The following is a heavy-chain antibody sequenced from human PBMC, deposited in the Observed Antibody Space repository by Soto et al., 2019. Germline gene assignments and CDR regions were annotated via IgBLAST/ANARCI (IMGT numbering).Heavy chain of an antibody. CDR3: AKPYSQNFDYYDSNRLPLRYFDY. J-gene: IGHJ4*02. Sequence: PGGSLRLSCAASGFTFSSYAMSWVRQAPGKGLEWVSAISGSGGSTYYADSVKGRFTISRDNSKNTLYLQMNSLRAEDTAVYYCAKPYSQNFDYYDSNRLPLRYFDYWGQGTLVTVSS. D-gene: IGHD3-22*01. V-gene: IGHV3-23*01. CDR1: GFTFSSYA. CDR2: ISGSGGST.